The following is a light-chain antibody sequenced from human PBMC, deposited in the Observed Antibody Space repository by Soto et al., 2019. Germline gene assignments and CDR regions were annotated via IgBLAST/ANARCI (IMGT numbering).Light chain of an antibody. J-gene: IGKJ1*01. V-gene: IGKV3-20*01. CDR2: GAS. CDR1: QRVSSHS. Sequence: EIVLTQSPGTLSFSPGERATLSCRASQRVSSHSLAWYQQKPGQAPRTLIYGASSRATGIPDRFSASGSGTDFTLTISRLEPEDFAVYYFHHYPRSSWTFGQGTKV. CDR3: HHYPRSSWT.